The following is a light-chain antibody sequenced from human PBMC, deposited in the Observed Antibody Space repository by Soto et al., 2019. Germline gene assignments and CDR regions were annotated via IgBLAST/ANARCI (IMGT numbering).Light chain of an antibody. J-gene: IGLJ3*02. CDR2: EVS. CDR3: SPYTTSGTPV. V-gene: IGLV2-14*01. Sequence: QSALTQPASVSGSPGQSMTISCTGTSSDVGGYNDLSWYQQNQGKAPKVMIYEVSNRPSGVSNRFSGSKSGNTASLTNSGLQAEDEADYYSSPYTTSGTPVFAGETQLTVL. CDR1: SSDVGGYND.